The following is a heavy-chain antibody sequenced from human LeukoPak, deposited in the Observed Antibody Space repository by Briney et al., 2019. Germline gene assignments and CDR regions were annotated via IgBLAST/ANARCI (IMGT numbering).Heavy chain of an antibody. CDR3: ARDLYPQSSLNYYDSSGYNWGYPFDI. V-gene: IGHV1-3*03. CDR2: INAGNGNT. CDR1: GYTFTGYY. D-gene: IGHD3-22*01. J-gene: IGHJ3*02. Sequence: GASVKVSCKASGYTFTGYYMHWVRQAPGQRLEWMGWINAGNGNTKYSQEFQGRVTITRDTSASTAYMELSSLRSEDMAVYYCARDLYPQSSLNYYDSSGYNWGYPFDIWGQGTMVTVSS.